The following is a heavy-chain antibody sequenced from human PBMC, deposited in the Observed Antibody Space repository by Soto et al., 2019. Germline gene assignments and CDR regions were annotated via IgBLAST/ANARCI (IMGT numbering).Heavy chain of an antibody. CDR1: GYTFTTSS. Sequence: AAVKVSCKASGYTFTTSSITWVRQAPGQGLEWMGWIRADNGNTNYAQKLQDRVTMTTDTSTSTAYMELRSLRSDDTAVYYCARDRNSSPYWGQGTLVTVSS. J-gene: IGHJ4*02. D-gene: IGHD6-13*01. CDR2: IRADNGNT. CDR3: ARDRNSSPY. V-gene: IGHV1-18*01.